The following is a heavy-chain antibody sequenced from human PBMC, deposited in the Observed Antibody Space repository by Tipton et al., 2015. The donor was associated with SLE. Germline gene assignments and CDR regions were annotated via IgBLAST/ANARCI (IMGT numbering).Heavy chain of an antibody. CDR2: ITWNSDTI. Sequence: QLVQSGGGLAQPGRSLRLSCAASGFTFDNYAMHWVRQAPGKGLEWVAGITWNSDTIGYADSVKGRFTISRDNAKNSLYLQMNNLRPDDTALYYCVKADEGDDWGQGTLVTVSS. CDR3: VKADEGDD. CDR1: GFTFDNYA. J-gene: IGHJ4*02. V-gene: IGHV3-9*01.